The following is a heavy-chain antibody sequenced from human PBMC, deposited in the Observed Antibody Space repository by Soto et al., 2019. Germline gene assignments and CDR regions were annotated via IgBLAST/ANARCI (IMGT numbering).Heavy chain of an antibody. CDR3: ARDRGGGDFDY. CDR1: GFTFSSYG. CDR2: IWDDGSNK. Sequence: QVQLVESGGGVVQPGRSLRLSCAASGFTFSSYGMHWVRQAPGKGLEWVAVIWDDGSNKYYADSVKGRFTISRDNSKNTLYLQMNSLRAEDTAVYYCARDRGGGDFDYWGQGTLVTVSS. V-gene: IGHV3-33*01. J-gene: IGHJ4*02. D-gene: IGHD3-16*01.